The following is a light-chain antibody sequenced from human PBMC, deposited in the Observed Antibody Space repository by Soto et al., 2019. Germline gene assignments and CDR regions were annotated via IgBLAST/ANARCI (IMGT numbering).Light chain of an antibody. Sequence: EIVMTQSPATLSVSPGERATLSCWASQSVRINLAWYQQKPGQAPSLLIYGASTRATGCPARFSGSGSGTEFTLTINSLQSEDSAMYYCQQYNNWPSVTFGGGTKV. V-gene: IGKV3-15*01. CDR2: GAS. CDR3: QQYNNWPSVT. J-gene: IGKJ4*01. CDR1: QSVRIN.